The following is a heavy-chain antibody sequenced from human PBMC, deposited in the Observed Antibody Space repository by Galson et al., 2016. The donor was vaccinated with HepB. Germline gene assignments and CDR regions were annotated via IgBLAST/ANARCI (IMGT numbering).Heavy chain of an antibody. CDR1: GGSVSGGSYH. CDR2: IYYTGST. J-gene: IGHJ4*02. D-gene: IGHD3-22*01. V-gene: IGHV4-61*01. Sequence: SETLSLTCTVSGGSVSGGSYHWSWIRQPPGKRLEWVGYIYYTGSTNYNPSLKSRATISLDTSKNQFSLRLSSVTAADTAVYYCARIGFYEYDSSGYYRDYWGQGSLVTVSS. CDR3: ARIGFYEYDSSGYYRDY.